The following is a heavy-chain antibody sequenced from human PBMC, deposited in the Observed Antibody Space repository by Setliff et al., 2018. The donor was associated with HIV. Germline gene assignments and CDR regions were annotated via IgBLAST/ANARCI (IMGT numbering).Heavy chain of an antibody. CDR3: ATRPRIAARPFDY. CDR1: GYTFSTNA. V-gene: IGHV1-3*01. D-gene: IGHD6-6*01. Sequence: ASVKVSCKAFGYTFSTNAIHWVRQAPGQRLEWMGYINAGDDNTRYSEKFQGRVTITRDTSANTAHMELSSLRSGDTAVYYCATRPRIAARPFDYWGQGMLVTVSS. CDR2: INAGDDNT. J-gene: IGHJ4*02.